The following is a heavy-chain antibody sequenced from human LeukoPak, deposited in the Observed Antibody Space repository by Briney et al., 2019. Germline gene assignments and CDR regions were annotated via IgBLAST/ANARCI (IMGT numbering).Heavy chain of an antibody. CDR3: ARLRRNSDRSDFFYYYDH. J-gene: IGHJ4*02. CDR2: VNTVSSYI. Sequence: GGSLRLSCAASGFTFSNAWMSWVRQAPGKGLEWVASVNTVSSYIYYADSMRGRFTISRDNAKNSLFLQMNSLRAEDTAVYYCARLRRNSDRSDFFYYYDHWGQGTLVTVSS. V-gene: IGHV3-21*01. D-gene: IGHD3-22*01. CDR1: GFTFSNAW.